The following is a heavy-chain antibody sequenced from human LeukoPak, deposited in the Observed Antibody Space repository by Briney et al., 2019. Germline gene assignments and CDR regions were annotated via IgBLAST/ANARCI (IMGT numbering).Heavy chain of an antibody. CDR3: ARSPLGGSYSPFYYYYGMDV. CDR2: IYHSGST. CDR1: GGSISSGGYS. D-gene: IGHD1-26*01. Sequence: SQTLSLTCAVSGGSISSGGYSWSWIRQPPGKGLEWIGYIYHSGSTYYNPSLKSRVTISVDTSKNQFSLKLSSVTAADTAVYYCARSPLGGSYSPFYYYYGMDVWGQGTTVTVSS. J-gene: IGHJ6*02. V-gene: IGHV4-30-2*01.